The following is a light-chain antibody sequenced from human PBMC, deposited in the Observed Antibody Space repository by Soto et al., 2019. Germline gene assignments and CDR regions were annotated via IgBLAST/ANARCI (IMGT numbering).Light chain of an antibody. V-gene: IGKV3-20*01. CDR2: GAS. CDR1: QSVSSSY. CDR3: QQYGSSPLT. Sequence: EIVLTQSPGTLSLSPGERATLSCRASQSVSSSYLAWYQQKPGQAPRLLIYGASSRATGIPDRFSGSRSGTDSTLTISRLEPEDFAVYYCQQYGSSPLTFGGGTKVEIK. J-gene: IGKJ4*01.